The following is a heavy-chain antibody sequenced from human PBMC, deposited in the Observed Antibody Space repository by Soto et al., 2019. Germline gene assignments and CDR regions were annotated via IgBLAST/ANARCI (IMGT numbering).Heavy chain of an antibody. CDR1: GGSISSGGYF. J-gene: IGHJ3*02. CDR2: IYYSGST. CDR3: ARGVAI. V-gene: IGHV4-31*03. D-gene: IGHD2-15*01. Sequence: QVQLQESGPGLVQPSQTLSLTCTVSGGSISSGGYFWSWIRQHPGKGLEWSVSIYYSGSTYCNPSLKSRITISVDTSKNQFPLGLSSVTAADTAVYYCARGVAIWGQGTMVTVSS.